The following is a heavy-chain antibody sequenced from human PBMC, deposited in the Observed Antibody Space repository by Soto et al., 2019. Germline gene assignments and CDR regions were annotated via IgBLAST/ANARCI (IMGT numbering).Heavy chain of an antibody. CDR3: ARGCSGGSCYSGAPTDY. CDR1: GGSISSGDYY. CDR2: IYYSGST. Sequence: LSLTCTVSGGSISSGDYYWSWIRQPPGKGLEWIGYIYYSGSTYYNPSLKSRVTISVDTSKNQFSLKLSSVTAADTAVYYCARGCSGGSCYSGAPTDYWGQGTLVTVSS. V-gene: IGHV4-30-4*01. D-gene: IGHD2-15*01. J-gene: IGHJ4*02.